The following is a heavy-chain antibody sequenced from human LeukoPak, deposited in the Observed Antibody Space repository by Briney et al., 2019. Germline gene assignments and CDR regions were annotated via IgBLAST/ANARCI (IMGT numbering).Heavy chain of an antibody. CDR2: IFYTGST. Sequence: SETLSLTCTVSGGSISSYYWSWIRQPPGKGLEWIGYIFYTGSTNYNPSLKSRVTISVLTSKNRFSLKLSSVTAADTAVYYCARGHSSSWYPRFDYWGQGTLVTVSS. CDR1: GGSISSYY. V-gene: IGHV4-59*01. D-gene: IGHD6-13*01. J-gene: IGHJ4*02. CDR3: ARGHSSSWYPRFDY.